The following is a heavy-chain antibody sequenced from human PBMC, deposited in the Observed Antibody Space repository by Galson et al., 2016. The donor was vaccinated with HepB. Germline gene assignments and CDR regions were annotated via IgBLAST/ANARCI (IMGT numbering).Heavy chain of an antibody. J-gene: IGHJ3*02. CDR1: GGSVSSRSDY. D-gene: IGHD2-8*01. V-gene: IGHV4-61*01. CDR3: ARLDTKNTDAFDI. Sequence: SETLSLTCTVSGGSVSSRSDYWSWIRQPPGKGLEWIGYVHYSGNTNYNSSLRSRVNISVDTSKNQFSLRLSFVTAADTAVYFCARLDTKNTDAFDIWGQGTMVAVSS. CDR2: VHYSGNT.